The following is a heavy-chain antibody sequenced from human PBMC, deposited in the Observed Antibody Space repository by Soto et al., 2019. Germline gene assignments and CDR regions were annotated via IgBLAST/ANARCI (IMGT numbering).Heavy chain of an antibody. CDR2: IIPIFGTA. J-gene: IGHJ4*02. D-gene: IGHD4-17*01. CDR1: GGTFSSYA. Sequence: ASVKVSCKASGGTFSSYAISWVRQAPGQGLEWMGGIIPIFGTANYAQKFQGRVTITADESTSTAYMELSSLRSEDTAVYYCAREASYGGNLDYWGQGTLVTVSS. CDR3: AREASYGGNLDY. V-gene: IGHV1-69*13.